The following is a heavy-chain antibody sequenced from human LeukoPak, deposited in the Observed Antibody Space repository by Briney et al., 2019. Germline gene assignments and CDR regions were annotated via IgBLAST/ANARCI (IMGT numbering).Heavy chain of an antibody. Sequence: SETLSLTCSVSGGSISGSSYYWGWSRQPPGKGLEWIGNIYYRGSTYYNPSLKSRVIMSIDTSKNQFSLKVNSVTATDTAVYCCAKTVWSRLAAGLDSWGQGTLVTVSS. V-gene: IGHV4-39*01. CDR3: AKTVWSRLAAGLDS. CDR1: GGSISGSSYY. D-gene: IGHD2-21*02. J-gene: IGHJ4*02. CDR2: IYYRGST.